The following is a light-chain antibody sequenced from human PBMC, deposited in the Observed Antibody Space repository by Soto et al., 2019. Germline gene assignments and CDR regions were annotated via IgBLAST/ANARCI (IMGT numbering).Light chain of an antibody. V-gene: IGKV1-5*01. Sequence: DIHMTLSPSTLSASVGDRVTITCRASQSISSWLAWYQQKPGKAPNLLIYAASSLHSGVPSRFSGSGSGTDFTLTISSLQPEEVATWYCRQNFSCPPWTFGEGTKVDIK. CDR3: RQNFSCPPWT. CDR1: QSISSW. CDR2: AAS. J-gene: IGKJ1*01.